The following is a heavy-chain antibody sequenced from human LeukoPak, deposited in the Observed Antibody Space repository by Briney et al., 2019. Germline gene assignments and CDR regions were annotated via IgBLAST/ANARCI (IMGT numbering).Heavy chain of an antibody. CDR3: ASGGGSGTYIPYYYYVMDV. Sequence: QSGGSLRLSCAASGFTFSGYSLTWVRQSPGRGLEWVASIKQGGSENSYVDSVKGRFTISRDNAKNSLYLQMNSLAAEDTAVYYCASGGGSGTYIPYYYYVMDVWGQGTTVTVSS. J-gene: IGHJ6*02. CDR2: IKQGGSEN. CDR1: GFTFSGYS. D-gene: IGHD3-10*01. V-gene: IGHV3-7*01.